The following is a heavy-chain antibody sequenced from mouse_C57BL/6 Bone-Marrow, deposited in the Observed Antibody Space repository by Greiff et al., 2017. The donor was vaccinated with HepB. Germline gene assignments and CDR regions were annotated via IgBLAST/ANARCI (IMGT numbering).Heavy chain of an antibody. CDR1: GYTFTSYW. CDR2: IYPGNSDT. Sequence: VQLQQSGTVLARPGASVKMSCKTSGYTFTSYWMHWVKQRPGQGLEWIGAIYPGNSDTSYNQKFKGKAKLTAVTSASTAYMELSSLTNEDSAVYYCTRAIYYYGSSYYFDYWGQGTTLTVSS. D-gene: IGHD1-1*01. V-gene: IGHV1-5*01. J-gene: IGHJ2*01. CDR3: TRAIYYYGSSYYFDY.